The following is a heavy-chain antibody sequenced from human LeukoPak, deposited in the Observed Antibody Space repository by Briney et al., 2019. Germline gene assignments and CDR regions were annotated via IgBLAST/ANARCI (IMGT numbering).Heavy chain of an antibody. CDR2: IYYSGST. J-gene: IGHJ4*02. Sequence: SSETLSLTCTVSGGSISSSSYYWGWIRQPPGKGLEWIGSIYYSGSTYYNPSLKSRVTISVDTSKNQFSLKLSSVTAADTAVYYCAHYDSSGYYIDYWGQGTLVTVSS. CDR3: AHYDSSGYYIDY. CDR1: GGSISSSSYY. D-gene: IGHD3-22*01. V-gene: IGHV4-39*07.